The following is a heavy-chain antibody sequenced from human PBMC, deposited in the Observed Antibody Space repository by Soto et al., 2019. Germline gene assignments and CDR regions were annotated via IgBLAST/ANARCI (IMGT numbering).Heavy chain of an antibody. CDR2: ISGSGGST. CDR1: GFTFSSYA. J-gene: IGHJ4*02. Sequence: EVQLLESGGGLVQPGGSLRLSCAASGFTFSSYAMSWVRQAPGKGLEWVSAISGSGGSTYYADSVKGRFTISRDNSKNTLYLQMNSLRAEDTAVYYYAKGPWGVYEQLDGLDYWGQGTLVTVSS. CDR3: AKGPWGVYEQLDGLDY. V-gene: IGHV3-23*01. D-gene: IGHD6-13*01.